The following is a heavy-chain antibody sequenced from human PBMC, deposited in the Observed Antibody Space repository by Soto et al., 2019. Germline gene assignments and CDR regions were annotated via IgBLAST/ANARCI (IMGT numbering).Heavy chain of an antibody. V-gene: IGHV1-3*01. CDR3: VRRHVSATGIDWIDP. Sequence: ASVKVSCKASGYTFTSYGIHWVRQAPGQRLEWMGWINAANGDTKYSPKFQGRVTITRDTSASTAYMELSSLRSEDTAAYYCVRRHVSATGIDWIDPWGQGAQVTVSS. CDR1: GYTFTSYG. J-gene: IGHJ5*02. D-gene: IGHD6-13*01. CDR2: INAANGDT.